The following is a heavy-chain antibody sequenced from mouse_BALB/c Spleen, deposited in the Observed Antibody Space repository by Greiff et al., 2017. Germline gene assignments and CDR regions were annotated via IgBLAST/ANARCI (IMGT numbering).Heavy chain of an antibody. Sequence: EVKLMESGPSLVKPSQTLSLTCSVTGDSITSGYWNWIRKFPGNKLEYMGYISYSGSTYYNPSLKSRISITRDTSKNQYYLQLNSVTTEDTATYYCARDRGDGYAMDYWGQGTSVTVSS. J-gene: IGHJ4*01. D-gene: IGHD3-3*01. V-gene: IGHV3-8*02. CDR3: ARDRGDGYAMDY. CDR2: ISYSGST. CDR1: GDSITSGY.